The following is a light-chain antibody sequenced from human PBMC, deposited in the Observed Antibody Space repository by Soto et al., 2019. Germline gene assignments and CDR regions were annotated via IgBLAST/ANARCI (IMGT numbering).Light chain of an antibody. CDR2: ANN. J-gene: IGLJ2*01. CDR3: TAWDDNLSAVV. CDR1: GPNIGTFY. V-gene: IGLV1-47*02. Sequence: QSVLTQSPSTSATPGRGFSSFSFAGGPNIGTFYVSWYQHVPGTAPRLLIYANNQRPSGVPDRFSGSKSGTSASLAISGLRSEDEAYYYCTAWDDNLSAVVFGGGTKVTVL.